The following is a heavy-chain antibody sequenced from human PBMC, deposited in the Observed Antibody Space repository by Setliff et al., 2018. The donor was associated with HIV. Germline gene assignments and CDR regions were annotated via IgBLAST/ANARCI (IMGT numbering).Heavy chain of an antibody. D-gene: IGHD6-13*01. CDR2: IDLYGSEK. CDR3: ARDSSSWSWAEYFQF. J-gene: IGHJ1*01. Sequence: GGSLRLSCAASGFTFSNYAMGWVRQGPGKGLEWVANIDLYGSEKNYVDSVKGRFTISRDNAKNSLSLQMNSLRAEDTAVYYCARDSSSWSWAEYFQFWGQGTPVTVSS. V-gene: IGHV3-7*01. CDR1: GFTFSNYA.